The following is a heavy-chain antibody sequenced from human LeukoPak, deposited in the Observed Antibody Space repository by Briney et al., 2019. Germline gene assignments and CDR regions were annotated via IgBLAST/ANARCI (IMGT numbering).Heavy chain of an antibody. CDR1: GYTFTDYY. J-gene: IGHJ2*01. D-gene: IGHD1-26*01. CDR3: ARDKSGSYRAGDWYFDL. Sequence: ASVKVSCKASGYTFTDYYIHWVRQAPGQGLQWMGWINPNSGDTNYAQKFQGRVTMTRDTSISTAYMELSRLRSDDTAVYYCARDKSGSYRAGDWYFDLWGRGTLVTVSS. CDR2: INPNSGDT. V-gene: IGHV1-2*02.